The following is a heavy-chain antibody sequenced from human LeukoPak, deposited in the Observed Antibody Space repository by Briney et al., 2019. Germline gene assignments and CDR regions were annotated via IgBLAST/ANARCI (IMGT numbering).Heavy chain of an antibody. Sequence: ASVKVSCKASGYTFTSYDINWVRQAPGQGLEWMGWINPNSGGTNYAQKFQGRVTMTRDTSISTAYMELSRLRSDDTAVYYCARVHYFDYWGQGTLVTVSS. CDR1: GYTFTSYD. V-gene: IGHV1-2*02. J-gene: IGHJ4*02. CDR2: INPNSGGT. CDR3: ARVHYFDY.